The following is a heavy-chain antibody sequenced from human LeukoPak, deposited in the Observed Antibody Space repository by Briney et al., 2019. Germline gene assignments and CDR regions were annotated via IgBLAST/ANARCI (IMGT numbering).Heavy chain of an antibody. CDR3: AREVVGVAVAGRLFDY. Sequence: SETLSLTCTVSGGSISSYYWSWIRQPPGKGLEWIGYIYYSGSTNYNPSLKSRVAISVDTSKNQFSLKLSSVTAADAAVYYCAREVVGVAVAGRLFDYWGQGTLVTVSS. CDR2: IYYSGST. D-gene: IGHD6-19*01. CDR1: GGSISSYY. J-gene: IGHJ4*02. V-gene: IGHV4-59*01.